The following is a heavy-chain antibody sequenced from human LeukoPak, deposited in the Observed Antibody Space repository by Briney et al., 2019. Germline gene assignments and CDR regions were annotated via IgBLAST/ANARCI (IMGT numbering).Heavy chain of an antibody. J-gene: IGHJ4*02. D-gene: IGHD1-26*01. CDR3: AKDRSGSYYGVDY. Sequence: GGSLRLSCAASGFTFRSYGMYWVRQAPGKGLEWVAVISYDESNKYYADSVKGRFTISGDNSKNTLYLQMNSLRAEDTAVYYCAKDRSGSYYGVDYWGQGTLVTVSS. CDR2: ISYDESNK. V-gene: IGHV3-30*18. CDR1: GFTFRSYG.